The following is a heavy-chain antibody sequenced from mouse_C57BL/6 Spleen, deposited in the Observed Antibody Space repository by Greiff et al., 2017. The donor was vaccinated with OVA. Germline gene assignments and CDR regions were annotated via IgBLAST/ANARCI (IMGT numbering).Heavy chain of an antibody. CDR2: IWGDGST. Sequence: VQVVESGPGLVAPSQSLSITCTVSGFSLTSYGVSWVRQPPGKGLEWLGVIWGDGSTNYHSALISRLSLSKDNSKSQVFLKLNSLQTEDTATYYCAKSPSMVTTGYFDVWGTGTTVTVSS. CDR1: GFSLTSYG. CDR3: AKSPSMVTTGYFDV. V-gene: IGHV2-3*01. D-gene: IGHD2-2*01. J-gene: IGHJ1*03.